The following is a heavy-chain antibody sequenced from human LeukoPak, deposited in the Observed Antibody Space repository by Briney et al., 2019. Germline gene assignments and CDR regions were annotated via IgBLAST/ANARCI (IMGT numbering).Heavy chain of an antibody. V-gene: IGHV4-34*01. J-gene: IGHJ5*02. CDR1: GGSFSGYY. D-gene: IGHD3/OR15-3a*01. Sequence: SETLSLTCAVYGGSFSGYYWSWIRQPPGKGLEWIGEINHSGSTYYNPSLKSRVTISVDTSKNQFSLKVSSVTAADTAVYYCARRTLSHDFLTGYYPYNWFDPWGQGTLVTVSS. CDR2: INHSGST. CDR3: ARRTLSHDFLTGYYPYNWFDP.